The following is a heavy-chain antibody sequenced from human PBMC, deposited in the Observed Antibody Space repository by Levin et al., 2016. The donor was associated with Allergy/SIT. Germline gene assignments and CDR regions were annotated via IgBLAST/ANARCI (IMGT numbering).Heavy chain of an antibody. CDR2: ISSSSSYI. CDR1: GFTFSSYS. V-gene: IGHV3-21*01. CDR3: ASYCSSTSCYGAYDY. D-gene: IGHD2-2*01. J-gene: IGHJ4*02. Sequence: GESLKISCAASGFTFSSYSMNWVRQAPGKGLEWVSSISSSSSYIYYADSVKGRFTISRDNAKNSLYLQMNSLRAEDTAVYYCASYCSSTSCYGAYDYWGQGTLVTVSS.